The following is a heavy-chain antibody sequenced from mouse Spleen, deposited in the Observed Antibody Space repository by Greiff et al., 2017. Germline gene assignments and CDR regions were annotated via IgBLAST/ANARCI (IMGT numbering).Heavy chain of an antibody. J-gene: IGHJ4*01. CDR2: IRNKANGYTT. CDR3: ATLGLEYYYAMDY. CDR1: GFTFTDYY. V-gene: IGHV7-3*01. D-gene: IGHD3-3*01. Sequence: EVQVVESGGGLVQPGGSLSLSCAASGFTFTDYYMSWVRQPPGKALEWLGFIRNKANGYTTEYSASVKGRFTISRDNSQSILYLQMNALRAEDSATYYCATLGLEYYYAMDYWGQGTSVTVSS.